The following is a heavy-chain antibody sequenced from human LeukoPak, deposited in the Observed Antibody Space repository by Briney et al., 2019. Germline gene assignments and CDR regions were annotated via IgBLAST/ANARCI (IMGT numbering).Heavy chain of an antibody. Sequence: GGSLRLSCAASGFTFSSYAMSWVRQAPGKGLEWVSVIGDSGGSTYYADSVKGRFTISRDNAKNSLYLQMNSLRAEDTAVYYCASVQQLVLDAFDIWGQGTMVTVSS. J-gene: IGHJ3*02. V-gene: IGHV3-23*01. CDR2: IGDSGGST. CDR3: ASVQQLVLDAFDI. D-gene: IGHD6-6*01. CDR1: GFTFSSYA.